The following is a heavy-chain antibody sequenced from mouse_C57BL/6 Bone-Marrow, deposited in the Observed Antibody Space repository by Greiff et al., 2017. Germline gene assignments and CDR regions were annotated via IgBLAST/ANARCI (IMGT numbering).Heavy chain of an antibody. Sequence: EVKLQESGPELVKPGASVKMSCKASGYTFTDYNMHWVKQSHGKSLEWIGYINPNNGGTSYNQKFKGKATLTANKSSSTAYMELRSLTSEDSAVYYCARERFYYYGFAYWGQGTLVTVSA. V-gene: IGHV1-22*01. J-gene: IGHJ3*01. D-gene: IGHD1-1*01. CDR3: ARERFYYYGFAY. CDR2: INPNNGGT. CDR1: GYTFTDYN.